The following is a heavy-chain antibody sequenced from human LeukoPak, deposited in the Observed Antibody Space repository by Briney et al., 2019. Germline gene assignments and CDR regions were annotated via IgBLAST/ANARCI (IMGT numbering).Heavy chain of an antibody. Sequence: SETLSLTCTVSGGSISSGSYYWSWIRQPAGKGLEWIGRIYTSGSTNYNPSLKSRVTISVDTSKNQFSLKLSPVTAADTAVYYCARGGTVTPFDYWGQGTLVTVSS. CDR2: IYTSGST. CDR3: ARGGTVTPFDY. D-gene: IGHD4-17*01. J-gene: IGHJ4*02. CDR1: GGSISSGSYY. V-gene: IGHV4-61*02.